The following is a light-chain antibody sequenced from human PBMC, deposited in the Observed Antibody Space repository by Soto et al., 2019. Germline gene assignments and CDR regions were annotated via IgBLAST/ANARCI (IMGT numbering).Light chain of an antibody. Sequence: EIVWTQSPGTMSLSPGESATRACRASQSVSSRYLAWYQQKPGQAPRLRIYGTSSSATGIPDRFSGSGSGTDFTLTIIRLEPADLAVYYCQQSGSSPPTFGQVNKLELK. CDR3: QQSGSSPPT. CDR2: GTS. J-gene: IGKJ2*01. CDR1: QSVSSRY. V-gene: IGKV3-20*01.